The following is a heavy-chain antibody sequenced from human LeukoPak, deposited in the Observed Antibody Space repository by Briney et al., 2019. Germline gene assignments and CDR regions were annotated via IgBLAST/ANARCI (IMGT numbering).Heavy chain of an antibody. CDR1: GFNISDFW. V-gene: IGHV3-7*01. Sequence: PGGSRRLSCAASGFNISDFWMTWVRQAPGKGLEWVANIKEDGTEKHLVDSVKGRFTISRDNTKNLLYLQMTSLRGDDTATYYCVRESRPGGAMGLYHNFDYWGQGTLVAVSS. D-gene: IGHD3-16*01. CDR3: VRESRPGGAMGLYHNFDY. CDR2: IKEDGTEK. J-gene: IGHJ4*02.